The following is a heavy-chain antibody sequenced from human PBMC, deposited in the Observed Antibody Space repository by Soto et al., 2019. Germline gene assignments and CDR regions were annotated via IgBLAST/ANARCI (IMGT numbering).Heavy chain of an antibody. CDR2: ISYDGSNK. CDR3: AKDRTTVARDFDY. D-gene: IGHD1-1*01. Sequence: QVPLVESGGGVVQPGRSLRLSCAASGFTFSSYGMHWVRQAPGKGLEWVAVISYDGSNKYYADSVKGRFTISRDNSKNTLYLQMNSLRAEDTAVYYCAKDRTTVARDFDYWGQGTLVTVSS. CDR1: GFTFSSYG. J-gene: IGHJ4*02. V-gene: IGHV3-30*18.